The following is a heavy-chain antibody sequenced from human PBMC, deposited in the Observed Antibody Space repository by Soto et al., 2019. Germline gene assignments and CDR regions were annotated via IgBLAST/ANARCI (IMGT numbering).Heavy chain of an antibody. CDR2: RKEDGTEQ. J-gene: IGHJ4*02. V-gene: IGHV3-7*03. CDR1: GFSLRSFD. D-gene: IGHD3-16*01. CDR3: ARDRKASSYGWSKVLEY. Sequence: EVQLVEPGGGLVRPGGSLRLSFPVSGFSLRSFDMRWVRQNPGMGLEWVANRKEDGTEQHYVASVEGRFTNSRDTPKNTLYLQLNSRRVEDTAVYYCARDRKASSYGWSKVLEYWGQGALVTGSA.